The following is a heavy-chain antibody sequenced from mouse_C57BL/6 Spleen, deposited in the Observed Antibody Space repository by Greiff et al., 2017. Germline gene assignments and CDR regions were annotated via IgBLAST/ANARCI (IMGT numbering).Heavy chain of an antibody. CDR2: INPNNGGT. CDR3: ARWGYGYDEFDY. D-gene: IGHD2-2*01. V-gene: IGHV1-26*01. Sequence: VQLQQSGPELVKPGASVKISCKASGYTFTDYYMNWVKQSHGKSLEWIGDINPNNGGTSYNQKFKGKATLTVDKSSSTAYMELRSLTSEDSAVYYCARWGYGYDEFDYWGQGTTLTVSS. CDR1: GYTFTDYY. J-gene: IGHJ2*01.